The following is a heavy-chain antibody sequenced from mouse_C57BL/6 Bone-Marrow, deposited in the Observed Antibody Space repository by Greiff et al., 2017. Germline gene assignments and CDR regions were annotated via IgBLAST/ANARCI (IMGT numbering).Heavy chain of an antibody. CDR3: ARSELSGRGFAY. J-gene: IGHJ3*01. D-gene: IGHD1-1*01. CDR1: GYTFTDYN. Sequence: EVQLQQSGPELVKPGASAKIPCKASGYTFTDYNMDWVKQSHGKSLEWIGDINPNNGGTIYNQKFKGKATLTVDKSSSTAYMELRSLTSEDTAVYYCARSELSGRGFAYWGQGTLVTVSA. V-gene: IGHV1-18*01. CDR2: INPNNGGT.